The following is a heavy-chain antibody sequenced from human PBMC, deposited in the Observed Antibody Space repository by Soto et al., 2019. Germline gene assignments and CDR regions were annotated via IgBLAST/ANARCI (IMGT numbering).Heavy chain of an antibody. J-gene: IGHJ6*02. CDR3: ARSQGGSSSLDIYYYYYYGMDV. Sequence: QVQLVQSGAEVKKPGSSVKVSCKAPGGTFSSYAISWVRQAPGQGHEWMGGVIPIFGTAKYAQKFQGRVTITADESTSTGYMELRSLRSEDTAVYYCARSQGGSSSLDIYYYYYYGMDVWGQGTTVTVSS. V-gene: IGHV1-69*01. CDR2: VIPIFGTA. D-gene: IGHD2-15*01. CDR1: GGTFSSYA.